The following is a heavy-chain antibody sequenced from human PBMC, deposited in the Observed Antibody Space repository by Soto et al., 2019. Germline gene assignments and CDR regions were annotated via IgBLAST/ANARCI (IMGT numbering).Heavy chain of an antibody. J-gene: IGHJ4*02. V-gene: IGHV3-53*01. CDR3: VAYTWGIPN. CDR1: WVLVSGTY. CDR2: LYSDQ. Sequence: GGSLRLSCVGSWVLVSGTYMSWVRQAPGKGLEWVSILYSDQQYADSVRGRFSVSRDNSKNTLYLQMEELTVEDTAVYYCVAYTWGIPNWGQGTLVTVSS. D-gene: IGHD2-2*02.